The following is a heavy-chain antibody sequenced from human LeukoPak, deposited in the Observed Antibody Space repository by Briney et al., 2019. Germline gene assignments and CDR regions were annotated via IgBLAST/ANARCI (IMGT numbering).Heavy chain of an antibody. Sequence: SVKVSCKASGGTFSSYAISWVRQAPGQGLEWMGGIIPIFGTANYAQKFQGRVTITADESTSTAYMELSSLRSEDTAVYYCARTPHDILTGYYNWGQGTLVTVSS. J-gene: IGHJ4*02. D-gene: IGHD3-9*01. CDR2: IIPIFGTA. CDR3: ARTPHDILTGYYN. CDR1: GGTFSSYA. V-gene: IGHV1-69*13.